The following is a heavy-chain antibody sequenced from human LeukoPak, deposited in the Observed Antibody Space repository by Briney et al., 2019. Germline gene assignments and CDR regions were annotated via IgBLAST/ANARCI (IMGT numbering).Heavy chain of an antibody. D-gene: IGHD2-21*02. J-gene: IGHJ4*02. CDR1: GGTFSSYA. CDR2: IIPIFGTA. Sequence: AASVKVSCKASGGTFSSYAISWVRQAPGQGLEWVGGIIPIFGTANYAQKFQGRVTITTDESTSTAYMELSSLRSEDTAVYYCARAAYCGGDCYSYFDYWGQGTLVTVSS. CDR3: ARAAYCGGDCYSYFDY. V-gene: IGHV1-69*05.